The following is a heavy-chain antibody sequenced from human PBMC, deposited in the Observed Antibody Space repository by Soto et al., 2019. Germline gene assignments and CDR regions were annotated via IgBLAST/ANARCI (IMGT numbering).Heavy chain of an antibody. CDR3: ARAIATYYSWFDP. CDR2: INAGNGNT. Sequence: ASVKVSCKASGYTFTSYAMHWVRQAPGQRLEWMGWINAGNGNTKYSQKFQDRVTITRDTSASTAYMELSSLRCEDTAVYYCARAIATYYSWFDPWGQGTLVTVSS. V-gene: IGHV1-3*01. CDR1: GYTFTSYA. D-gene: IGHD1-26*01. J-gene: IGHJ5*02.